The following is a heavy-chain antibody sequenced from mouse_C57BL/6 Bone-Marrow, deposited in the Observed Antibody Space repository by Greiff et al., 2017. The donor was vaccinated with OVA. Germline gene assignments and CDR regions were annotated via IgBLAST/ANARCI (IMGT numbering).Heavy chain of an antibody. V-gene: IGHV1-80*01. CDR1: GYAFSSYW. D-gene: IGHD1-1*01. CDR3: AIRVFFGY. Sequence: VKLQESGAELVKPGASVKISCKASGYAFSSYWMKWVKQRPGKGLEWIGQIYHGDGDTNYKGKFKGKATLTADKSSSTAYMQLSSLTSEDSAVYFCAIRVFFGYWGQGTTLTVSA. J-gene: IGHJ2*01. CDR2: IYHGDGDT.